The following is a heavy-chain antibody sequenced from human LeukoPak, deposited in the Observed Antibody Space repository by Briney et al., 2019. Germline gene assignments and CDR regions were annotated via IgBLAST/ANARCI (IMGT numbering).Heavy chain of an antibody. J-gene: IGHJ4*02. CDR1: GGSISNYY. V-gene: IGHV4-59*01. D-gene: IGHD2-2*01. CDR2: IYYSGNT. CDR3: ARVRYWSTSRCYDREFDN. Sequence: LSETLSLTCTVSGGSISNYYWSWIRQPPGKGLEWIGYIYYSGNTNYNPSLKSRVTISVDTSKNQFSLKLNSVTAADTAVYYCARVRYWSTSRCYDREFDNWGQGTLVTVSS.